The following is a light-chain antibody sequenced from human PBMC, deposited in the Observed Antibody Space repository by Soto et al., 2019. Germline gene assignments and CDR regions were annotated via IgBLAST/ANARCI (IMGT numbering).Light chain of an antibody. CDR1: QSVSSSY. CDR2: GAS. V-gene: IGKV3-20*01. CDR3: HQCGTSPQT. J-gene: IGKJ1*01. Sequence: EVVLTQSPGTVSLSTGERATLSCRASQSVSSSYLAWYQHKLGQAPRLLMYGASSRATGVPDRVCGSGSGTDFTLTISRLKPEDFAVYYCHQCGTSPQTFCQGTKVDIK.